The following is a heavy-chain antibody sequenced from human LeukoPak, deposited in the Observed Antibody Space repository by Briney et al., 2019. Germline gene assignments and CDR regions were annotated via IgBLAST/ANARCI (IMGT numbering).Heavy chain of an antibody. Sequence: SETLSLTCAVYGGSFSGYYWSWIRQPPGKGLEWIGEIKHSGSTNYNPSLKSRVTISVDTSKNQFSLKLSSVTAADTAVYYCARVYRRLRSPSQPGYNWFDPWGQGTLVTVSS. D-gene: IGHD3-16*01. J-gene: IGHJ5*02. CDR2: IKHSGST. CDR3: ARVYRRLRSPSQPGYNWFDP. V-gene: IGHV4-34*01. CDR1: GGSFSGYY.